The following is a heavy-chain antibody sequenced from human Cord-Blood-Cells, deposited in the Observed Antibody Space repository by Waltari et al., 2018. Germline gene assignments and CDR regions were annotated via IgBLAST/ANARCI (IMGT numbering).Heavy chain of an antibody. CDR2: FYYSGST. D-gene: IGHD4-17*01. CDR3: ASRLIYGDYVGPDY. CDR1: GGSISSSSYY. Sequence: QLQLQESGPGLVKPSETLSLTCTVSGGSISSSSYYWGWIRQPPGKGLEWIGSFYYSGSTYDNASLKSRVTISVDTSKNQFSLKLSSVTAADTAVYYCASRLIYGDYVGPDYWGQGTLVTVSS. J-gene: IGHJ4*02. V-gene: IGHV4-39*01.